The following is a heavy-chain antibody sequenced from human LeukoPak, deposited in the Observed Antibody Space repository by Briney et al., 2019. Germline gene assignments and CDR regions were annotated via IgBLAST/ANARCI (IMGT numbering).Heavy chain of an antibody. D-gene: IGHD2/OR15-2a*01. CDR2: IRNKANRYTT. V-gene: IGHV3-72*01. CDR3: VRGRNRFDY. J-gene: IGHJ4*02. CDR1: GFTFSDHY. Sequence: GGSLRLSCAVSGFTFSDHYMDWVRQAPGKGREWVGRIRNKANRYTTESDASMKGSFSISKDDSRNSLYLQMNSLKTEDTAVYYCVRGRNRFDYWGQGTLVTVSS.